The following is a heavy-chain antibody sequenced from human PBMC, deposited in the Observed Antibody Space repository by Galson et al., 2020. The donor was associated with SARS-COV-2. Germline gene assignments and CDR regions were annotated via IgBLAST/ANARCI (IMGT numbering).Heavy chain of an antibody. J-gene: IGHJ4*02. CDR1: GYTFTTDW. CDR3: ARVRSGSYIFDF. V-gene: IGHV5-51*01. CDR2: IYPGDSEI. Sequence: KIGESLKISCKGSGYTFTTDWIGWVRQKPGKGLEWMGFIYPGDSEIRSSLSFQGRVTFSADKSISTAYLQWGSLKASDTAIYYCARVRSGSYIFDFWGQGSLVVVSS. D-gene: IGHD1-26*01.